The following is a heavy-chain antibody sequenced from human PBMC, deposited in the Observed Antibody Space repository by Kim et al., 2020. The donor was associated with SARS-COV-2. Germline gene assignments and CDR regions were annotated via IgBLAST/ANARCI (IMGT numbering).Heavy chain of an antibody. CDR2: ISAYNGNT. J-gene: IGHJ4*02. V-gene: IGHV1-18*01. Sequence: ASVKVSCKASGYTFTSYGISWVRQAPGQGLEWMGWISAYNGNTNYAQKLQGRVTMTTDTSTSTAYMELRSLRSDDTAVYYCARDHSGYSSGWYDYWGQGTLVTVSS. CDR3: ARDHSGYSSGWYDY. CDR1: GYTFTSYG. D-gene: IGHD6-19*01.